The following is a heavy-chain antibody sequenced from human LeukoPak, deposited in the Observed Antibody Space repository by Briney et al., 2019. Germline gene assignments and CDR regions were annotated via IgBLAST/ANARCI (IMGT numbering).Heavy chain of an antibody. V-gene: IGHV4-59*01. Sequence: SETLSLTCTVSGGSISTYYWSWIRQPPGKGLEWLAYISHSGSTNFNPSLKSRVTISVDTSMNQFSLKLSSVTAADTAVYYCARESDYSDSSGYFDYWGQGTLVTVSS. D-gene: IGHD3-22*01. CDR2: ISHSGST. J-gene: IGHJ4*02. CDR3: ARESDYSDSSGYFDY. CDR1: GGSISTYY.